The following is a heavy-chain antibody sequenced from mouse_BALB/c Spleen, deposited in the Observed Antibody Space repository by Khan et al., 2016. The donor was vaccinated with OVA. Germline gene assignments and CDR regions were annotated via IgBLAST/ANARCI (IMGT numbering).Heavy chain of an antibody. Sequence: EVELVESGGGLVQPGGSLKLSCAASGFTFSSYGMSWVRQTPDKRLELVATINRNGGSTYYLDSLKGRFTISRDNAKNTLYLQMSSLKSEDTAMYYCARMAKTINWGQGTTLTVSS. V-gene: IGHV5-6-3*01. J-gene: IGHJ2*01. CDR1: GFTFSSYG. CDR2: INRNGGST. CDR3: ARMAKTIN.